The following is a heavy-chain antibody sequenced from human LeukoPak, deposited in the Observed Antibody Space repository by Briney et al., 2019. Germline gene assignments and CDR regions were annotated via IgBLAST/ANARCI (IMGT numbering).Heavy chain of an antibody. D-gene: IGHD1-14*01. CDR1: GGSISSYY. CDR3: ARGSPRTIVPTVRGRYFNY. J-gene: IGHJ4*02. V-gene: IGHV4-59*12. CDR2: IYYSGST. Sequence: PSETLSLTCTVSGGSISSYYWSWIRQPPGKGLEWIGYIYYSGSTNYNPSLKSRVTISVDTSKNQFSLNLSSVTAADTAVYYCARGSPRTIVPTVRGRYFNYWGQGTLVTVSS.